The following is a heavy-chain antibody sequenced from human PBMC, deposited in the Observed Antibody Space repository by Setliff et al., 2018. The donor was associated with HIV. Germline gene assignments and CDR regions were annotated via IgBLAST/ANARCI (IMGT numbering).Heavy chain of an antibody. CDR3: AKDKYYDILTGYFTD. Sequence: GSLRLSCAASEFTFSGYAMSWVRQATGKGLEWVSGISASGTTTEYADALKSRLTSARDNSKNTLYLQMNSLRTDDTAIYYCAKDKYYDILTGYFTDWGQGTLVTVSA. D-gene: IGHD3-9*01. CDR1: EFTFSGYA. CDR2: ISASGTTT. J-gene: IGHJ4*02. V-gene: IGHV3-23*01.